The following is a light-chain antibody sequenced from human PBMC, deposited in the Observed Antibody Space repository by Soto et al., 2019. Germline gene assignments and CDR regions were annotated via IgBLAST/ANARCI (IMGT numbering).Light chain of an antibody. J-gene: IGKJ2*01. Sequence: EIVMTQSPATLSVPPGGRATLSCRASQSVSSYLAWYQQRPGQPPRLLIYRASTRATGIQARFSGSGSGTEFSLTISSLQSEDFAVSYCQQYSTWPPRYTFGQGTKLEI. CDR2: RAS. CDR3: QQYSTWPPRYT. V-gene: IGKV3-15*01. CDR1: QSVSSY.